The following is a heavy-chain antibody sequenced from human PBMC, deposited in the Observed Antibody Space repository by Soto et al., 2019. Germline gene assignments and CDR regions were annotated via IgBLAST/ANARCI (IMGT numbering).Heavy chain of an antibody. Sequence: QVQLQESGPGLVRPSGTVSLTCAVSGLSISSDNWWSWVRQPPGKGLEWIGEIHHSGSTNYNPSLKSRVTMSVVPSKDLFSLTLNSVTAADTAFYYCARDQGSHPGDWGQGTLSPSPQ. CDR1: GLSISSDNW. CDR2: IHHSGST. V-gene: IGHV4-4*02. J-gene: IGHJ4*02. D-gene: IGHD6-13*01. CDR3: ARDQGSHPGD.